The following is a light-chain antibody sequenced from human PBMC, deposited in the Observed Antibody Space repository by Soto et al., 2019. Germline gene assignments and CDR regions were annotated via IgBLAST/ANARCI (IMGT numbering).Light chain of an antibody. V-gene: IGKV2D-29*01. J-gene: IGKJ1*01. CDR1: QSLVFSDGKTY. CDR2: AVS. Sequence: DIVLFQTPLSLSVTPGQPASISCKSSQSLVFSDGKTYFYWYLQKPGQPPHLLIYAVSNRFSGVPDRFSGSGSGTDFTLRISRVEAEDVGIYYCMQTVAAPWTFGQGTKVDIK. CDR3: MQTVAAPWT.